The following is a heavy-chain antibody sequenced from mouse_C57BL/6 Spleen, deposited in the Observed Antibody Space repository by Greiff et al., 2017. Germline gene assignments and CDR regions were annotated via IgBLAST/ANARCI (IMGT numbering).Heavy chain of an antibody. J-gene: IGHJ4*01. Sequence: VQLKESGGGLVQPGESLKLSCESNEYEFPSHDMSWVRKTPEKRLELVAAINSDGGSTYYPDTMERRFIISRDNTKKTLYLQMSSLRSEDTALYYCARQFITTVVATENYAMDYWGQGTSVTVSS. CDR3: ARQFITTVVATENYAMDY. D-gene: IGHD1-1*01. CDR1: EYEFPSHD. V-gene: IGHV5-2*01. CDR2: INSDGGST.